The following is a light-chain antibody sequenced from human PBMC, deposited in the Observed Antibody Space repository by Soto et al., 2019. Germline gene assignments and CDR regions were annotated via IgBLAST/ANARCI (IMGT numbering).Light chain of an antibody. V-gene: IGKV3-11*01. Sequence: EIVLTQSPGTLSLSPGDSATLSCRASQSVSSYLAWYQQKPGQAPRLLIYDASNRATGIPARFSGSGSGTDFTLTISSLEPEDFAVYYCQQRSNWPPATFGQGTKVDIK. CDR3: QQRSNWPPAT. J-gene: IGKJ1*01. CDR2: DAS. CDR1: QSVSSY.